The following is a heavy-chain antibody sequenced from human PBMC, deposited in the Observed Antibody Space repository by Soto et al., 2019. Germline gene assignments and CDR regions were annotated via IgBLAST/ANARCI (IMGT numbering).Heavy chain of an antibody. D-gene: IGHD3-10*01. CDR3: ARYNCSWSFDY. J-gene: IGHJ4*02. V-gene: IGHV1-2*06. CDR2: FNPNSGGT. CDR1: GYTFTDFY. Sequence: ASVKVSCKASGYTFTDFYIHWVRQAPGQGLEWMGRFNPNSGGTNYAQKFQGRVTMTKDTSISTAYMELSRLRSEDTAVYYCARYNCSWSFDYWGQGSLVTVSS.